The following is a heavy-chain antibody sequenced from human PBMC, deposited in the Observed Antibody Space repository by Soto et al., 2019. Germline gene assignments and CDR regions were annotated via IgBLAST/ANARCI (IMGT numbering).Heavy chain of an antibody. D-gene: IGHD6-19*01. J-gene: IGHJ6*02. V-gene: IGHV1-69*13. CDR1: GGTFSSYA. CDR3: ARGRGSSGWYPKLNYYYYGMDV. CDR2: IIPIFGTA. Sequence: SVKVSCKASGGTFSSYAISWVQQAPGQGLEWMGGIIPIFGTANYAQKFQGRVTITADESTSTAYMELSSLRSEDTAVYYCARGRGSSGWYPKLNYYYYGMDVWGQGTTVTVSS.